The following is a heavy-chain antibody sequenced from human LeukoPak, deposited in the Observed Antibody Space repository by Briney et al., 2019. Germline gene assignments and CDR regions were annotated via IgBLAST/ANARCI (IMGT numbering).Heavy chain of an antibody. CDR1: GFTFSSYG. CDR2: ISYDGSNK. Sequence: GGSLRLSCAASGFTFSSYGMHWVRQAPGKGLEWVAVISYDGSNKYYADSVKGRFTISRDNSKNTVSLQMNSLRAEDTALYYCVTYYWDYWGQGTLVTVSS. CDR3: VTYYWDY. J-gene: IGHJ4*02. D-gene: IGHD3-22*01. V-gene: IGHV3-30*03.